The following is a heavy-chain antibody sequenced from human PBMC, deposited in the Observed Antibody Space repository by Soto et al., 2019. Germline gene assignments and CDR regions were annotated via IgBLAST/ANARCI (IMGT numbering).Heavy chain of an antibody. CDR2: IWYDGSNK. J-gene: IGHJ6*02. CDR3: ARGAVTTYYYYGMDV. D-gene: IGHD4-17*01. V-gene: IGHV3-33*01. Sequence: PGGSLRLSCAASGFTFSSYGMHWVRQAPGKGLEWVAVIWYDGSNKYYADSVKGRFTISRDNSKNTLYLQMNSLRAEDTAVYYCARGAVTTYYYYGMDVWGQGTTVTVSS. CDR1: GFTFSSYG.